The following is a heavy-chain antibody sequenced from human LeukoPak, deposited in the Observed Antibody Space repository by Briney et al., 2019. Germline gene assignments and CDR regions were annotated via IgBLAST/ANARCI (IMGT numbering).Heavy chain of an antibody. D-gene: IGHD3-10*01. CDR2: ISTRGGTT. Sequence: GGSLRLSCAASGFSVSSNYMSWVRQAPGKGLEWVSAISTRGGTTYYADSVKGRFTISRDNSKNTLYLQLNSLRADDTAVYYCAKVGDPYGSGSYYVDYWGQGTLVTVSS. V-gene: IGHV3-23*01. CDR1: GFSVSSNY. J-gene: IGHJ4*02. CDR3: AKVGDPYGSGSYYVDY.